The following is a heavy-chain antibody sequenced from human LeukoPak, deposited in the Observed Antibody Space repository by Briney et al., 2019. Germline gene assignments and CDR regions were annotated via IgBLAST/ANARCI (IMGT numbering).Heavy chain of an antibody. CDR2: IGLSGGNT. Sequence: GGSLRLSCAASGFTFSHYAMTWVRQAPGKGLEWVSIIGLSGGNTYYADSVKGRFTISRDNSKNTLSLQMNSLRAEDTAVYYCAKVSLYGSGNSYFDYWGQGTLVTVSS. CDR1: GFTFSHYA. V-gene: IGHV3-23*01. CDR3: AKVSLYGSGNSYFDY. J-gene: IGHJ4*02. D-gene: IGHD3-10*01.